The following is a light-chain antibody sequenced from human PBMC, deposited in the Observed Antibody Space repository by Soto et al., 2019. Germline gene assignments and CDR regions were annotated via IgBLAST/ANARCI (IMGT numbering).Light chain of an antibody. CDR1: SSDVGGYSY. CDR2: EVT. Sequence: QSALTQPASVSGSPGQSITISCTGTSSDVGGYSYVSWFQQHPGEAPKLVIYEVTNRPSGVSSRFSGSKSGNTASLTISGLQAEDEADYYCTSYTNIDSSPRWVFGGGTKLTVL. V-gene: IGLV2-14*01. CDR3: TSYTNIDSSPRWV. J-gene: IGLJ3*02.